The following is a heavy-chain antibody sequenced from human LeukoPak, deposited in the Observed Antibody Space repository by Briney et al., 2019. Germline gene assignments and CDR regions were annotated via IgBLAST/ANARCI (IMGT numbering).Heavy chain of an antibody. Sequence: GASVKVSCKASGYTFTSYGINWVRQAPGQGLEWMGWISAYNGNTNYAQKLQGRVTMTTDTSTSTAYMELRSLRSDDTAVYYCARDKWELLKYYYGMDVWGQGATVTVSS. J-gene: IGHJ6*02. D-gene: IGHD1-26*01. CDR2: ISAYNGNT. CDR1: GYTFTSYG. CDR3: ARDKWELLKYYYGMDV. V-gene: IGHV1-18*01.